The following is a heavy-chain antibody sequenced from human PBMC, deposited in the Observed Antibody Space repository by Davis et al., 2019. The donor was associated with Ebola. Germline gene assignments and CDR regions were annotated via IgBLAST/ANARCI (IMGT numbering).Heavy chain of an antibody. D-gene: IGHD3-10*01. CDR3: ARAGDTMVRGVIIGYYFDY. V-gene: IGHV1-2*06. Sequence: AASVKVSCKASGYTFTSYGISWVRQAPGQGLEWMGRINPNSGGTNYAQKFQGRVTMTRDTSTSTVYMELSSLRSEDTAVYYCARAGDTMVRGVIIGYYFDYWGQGTLVTVSS. CDR2: INPNSGGT. J-gene: IGHJ4*02. CDR1: GYTFTSYG.